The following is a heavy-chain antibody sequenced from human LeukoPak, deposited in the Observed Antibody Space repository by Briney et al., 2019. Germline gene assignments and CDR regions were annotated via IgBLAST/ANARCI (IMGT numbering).Heavy chain of an antibody. CDR3: AKILSGTYSFDL. J-gene: IGHJ4*02. Sequence: GGSLRLSYAASGFTFSSYPMTWVRQAPGQGLEWVSAISGNSVTIYYADSVKGRFTISRDNSKNTLYLQMYSLRAEDTAVYYCAKILSGTYSFDLWGQGTLVTVSS. D-gene: IGHD1-26*01. V-gene: IGHV3-23*01. CDR1: GFTFSSYP. CDR2: ISGNSVTI.